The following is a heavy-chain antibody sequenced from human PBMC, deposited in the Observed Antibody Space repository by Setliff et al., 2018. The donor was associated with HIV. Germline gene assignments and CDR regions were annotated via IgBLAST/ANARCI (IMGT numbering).Heavy chain of an antibody. V-gene: IGHV4-34*01. J-gene: IGHJ4*02. CDR2: IDHSGST. CDR1: GGSFNDYY. Sequence: SETLSLTCAVYGGSFNDYYWTWIRQPPGKGLEWIGEIDHSGSTKYHASLKSRVTISIDTSKNQISLKLSSVTAEDTAVYYCARGLNYYGSGSYLPLGYWGQGTLVTVSS. CDR3: ARGLNYYGSGSYLPLGY. D-gene: IGHD3-10*01.